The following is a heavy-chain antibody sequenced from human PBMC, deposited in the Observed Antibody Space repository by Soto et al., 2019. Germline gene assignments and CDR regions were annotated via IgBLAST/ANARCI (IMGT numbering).Heavy chain of an antibody. V-gene: IGHV4-31*03. Sequence: PSETLSLTCTVSGGSISSGGYYWIWIRQHPGKVLEWIGYIYYSGSTYYNPSLKSRVTISVDTSKNQFSLKLSSVTAADTAVYYCARDINGGSSGYPAYVNWFDPWGQGTLVTVSS. CDR3: ARDINGGSSGYPAYVNWFDP. CDR1: GGSISSGGYY. D-gene: IGHD3-22*01. CDR2: IYYSGST. J-gene: IGHJ5*02.